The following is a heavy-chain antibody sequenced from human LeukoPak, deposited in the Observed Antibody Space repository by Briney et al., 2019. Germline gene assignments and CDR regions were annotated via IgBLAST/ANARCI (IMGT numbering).Heavy chain of an antibody. Sequence: GRSLRLSCAASGFTFSSYAMSWVRQAPGKGLEWVSAISGSGGSTYYADSVKGRFTISRDNSKNTLYLQMNSLRAEDTAVYYCAKDLDIVVVPAANWGQGTLFTVSS. D-gene: IGHD2-2*03. CDR2: ISGSGGST. CDR3: AKDLDIVVVPAAN. V-gene: IGHV3-23*01. CDR1: GFTFSSYA. J-gene: IGHJ4*02.